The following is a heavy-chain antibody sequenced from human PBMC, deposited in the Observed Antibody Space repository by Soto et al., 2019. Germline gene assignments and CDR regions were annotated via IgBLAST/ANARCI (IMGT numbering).Heavy chain of an antibody. Sequence: PGGSLRLSCAASGFTFSSYAMSWVRQAPGKGLEWVSAISGSGGSTYYADSVKGRFTISRDNSKNTLYLQMNSLRAEDTAVYYCAISWNSGWPYYYYGMDVWGQGTTVTVSS. CDR3: AISWNSGWPYYYYGMDV. D-gene: IGHD6-19*01. CDR1: GFTFSSYA. J-gene: IGHJ6*02. CDR2: ISGSGGST. V-gene: IGHV3-23*01.